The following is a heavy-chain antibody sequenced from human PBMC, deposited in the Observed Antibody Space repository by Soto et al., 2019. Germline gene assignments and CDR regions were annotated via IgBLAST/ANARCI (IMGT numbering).Heavy chain of an antibody. Sequence: ASVKLSCKASGYTFTSFSISWVRQAPGQGQEWMGWISAYNGNTNYAQKLQGRVTMTTDTSTSTAYMELRSLRSDDTAVYYCARDSSYGYGDYYYYGMDVWGQGTTVTVSS. CDR1: GYTFTSFS. CDR2: ISAYNGNT. D-gene: IGHD5-18*01. CDR3: ARDSSYGYGDYYYYGMDV. J-gene: IGHJ6*02. V-gene: IGHV1-18*01.